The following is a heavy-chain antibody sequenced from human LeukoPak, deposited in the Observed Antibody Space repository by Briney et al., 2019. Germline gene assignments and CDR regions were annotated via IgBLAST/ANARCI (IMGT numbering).Heavy chain of an antibody. J-gene: IGHJ4*02. V-gene: IGHV3-30-3*01. CDR2: ISYDGSNK. CDR3: ARDVGWDSSLVTTTRSDY. Sequence: GGSLRLSCAASGFTFSSYAMHWVRQAPGKGLEWVAVISYDGSNKYYADSVKGRFTISRDNSKNTLYLQMNSLRAEDTAVYYCARDVGWDSSLVTTTRSDYWGQGTLVTVSS. D-gene: IGHD1-1*01. CDR1: GFTFSSYA.